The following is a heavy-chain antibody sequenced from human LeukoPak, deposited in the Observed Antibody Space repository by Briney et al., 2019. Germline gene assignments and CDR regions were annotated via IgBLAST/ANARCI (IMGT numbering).Heavy chain of an antibody. CDR1: GFTFSSYA. J-gene: IGHJ4*02. CDR3: AKVKVNQVASFDY. V-gene: IGHV3-30-3*01. D-gene: IGHD5-12*01. CDR2: ISYDGSNK. Sequence: PGGSLRLSCAASGFTFSSYAMHWVRQAPGKGLEWVAVISYDGSNKYYADSVKGRFTISRDNSKNTLYLQMNSLRAEDTAVYYCAKVKVNQVASFDYWGQGTLVTVSS.